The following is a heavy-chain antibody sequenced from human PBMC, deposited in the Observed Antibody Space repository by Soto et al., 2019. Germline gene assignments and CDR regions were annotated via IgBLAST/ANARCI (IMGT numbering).Heavy chain of an antibody. CDR1: GFTFSSYA. V-gene: IGHV3-30-3*01. CDR2: ISYDGSNK. Sequence: GGSLRLSCAASGFTFSSYAMHWVRQAPGKGLEWVAVISYDGSNKYYADSVKGRFTISRDNSKNTLYLQMNSLRAEDTAVYYCARDRGYDFWSGYYYYYYGMDVWGQGTTVTVSS. D-gene: IGHD3-3*01. J-gene: IGHJ6*02. CDR3: ARDRGYDFWSGYYYYYYGMDV.